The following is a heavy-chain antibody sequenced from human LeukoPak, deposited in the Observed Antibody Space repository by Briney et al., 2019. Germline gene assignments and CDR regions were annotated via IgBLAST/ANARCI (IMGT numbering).Heavy chain of an antibody. CDR2: IYYSGST. CDR3: ARDRGYGSPYGMDV. V-gene: IGHV4-59*01. CDR1: GGSISSYY. Sequence: SETLSLTCTVSGGSISSYYWSWIRQPPGKGLEWIGYIYYSGSTNYNPSLKSRVTISVDTSKNQFSLKLSSVTAADTAVYYCARDRGYGSPYGMDVWGQGTTVTVSS. J-gene: IGHJ6*02. D-gene: IGHD3-10*01.